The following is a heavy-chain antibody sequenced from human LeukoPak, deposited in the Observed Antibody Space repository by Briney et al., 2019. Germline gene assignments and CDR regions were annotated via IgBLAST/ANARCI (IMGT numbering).Heavy chain of an antibody. CDR3: ARPYCSSTSCYTQPNDY. J-gene: IGHJ4*02. Sequence: GSLRLSCAASGFTFSSYSMNWVRQAPGKGLEWVSSISSSSSYIYYADSVKGRFTISRDNAKNSLYLQMNSLRAEDTAVYYCARPYCSSTSCYTQPNDYWGQGTLVTVSS. V-gene: IGHV3-21*01. D-gene: IGHD2-2*02. CDR2: ISSSSSYI. CDR1: GFTFSSYS.